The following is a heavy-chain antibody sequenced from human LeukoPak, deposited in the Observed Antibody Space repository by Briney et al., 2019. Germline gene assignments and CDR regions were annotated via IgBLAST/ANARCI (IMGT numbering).Heavy chain of an antibody. CDR2: IYYSGST. CDR1: GGSISSSSYY. CDR3: APVLPRAAAGSHP. D-gene: IGHD6-13*01. Sequence: SETLSLTCTVSGGSISSSSYYWGWIRQPPAKGLEWIGSIYYSGSTYYNPSLKSRVTISVDTSKNQFSLKLSAVTAADPAVYYCAPVLPRAAAGSHPWGQGTLVTVSS. V-gene: IGHV4-39*01. J-gene: IGHJ5*02.